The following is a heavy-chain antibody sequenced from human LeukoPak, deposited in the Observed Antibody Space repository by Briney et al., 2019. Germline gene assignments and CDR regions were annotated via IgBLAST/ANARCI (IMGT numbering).Heavy chain of an antibody. CDR3: AKEDWSGYYTGFDY. D-gene: IGHD3-3*01. CDR2: ISGSGGST. CDR1: GFTFSDYY. V-gene: IGHV3-23*01. J-gene: IGHJ4*02. Sequence: GGSLRLSCAASGFTFSDYYMSWIRQAPGKGLEWVSAISGSGGSTYYADSVKGRFTISRDNSKNTLYLQMNSLRAEDTAVYYCAKEDWSGYYTGFDYWGQGTLVTVSS.